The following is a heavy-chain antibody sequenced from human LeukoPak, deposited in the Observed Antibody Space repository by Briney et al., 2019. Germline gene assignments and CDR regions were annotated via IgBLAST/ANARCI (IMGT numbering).Heavy chain of an antibody. J-gene: IGHJ6*04. D-gene: IGHD3-10*02. CDR1: GFTFSSYG. CDR3: AELGITMIGGV. CDR2: ISGSGGST. Sequence: GGSLRLSCAASGFTFSSYGMSWVRQAPGKGLEWISAISGSGGSTYYADSVKGRFTISRDNAKDSLYLQMNSLRAEDTAVYYCAELGITMIGGVWGKGTTVTISS. V-gene: IGHV3-23*01.